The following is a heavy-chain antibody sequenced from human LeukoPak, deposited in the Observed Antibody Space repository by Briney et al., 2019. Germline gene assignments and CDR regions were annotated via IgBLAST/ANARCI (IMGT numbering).Heavy chain of an antibody. CDR3: ARGKDTYYDFWSGYSTGAFDI. V-gene: IGHV1-18*01. CDR2: ISAYNGNT. D-gene: IGHD3-3*01. Sequence: GASVKVSCKASGYTFTSYGISWVRQAPGQGLEWMGWISAYNGNTNYAQKLQGRVTMTTDTSTSTAYMELRSLRSDDTAVYYCARGKDTYYDFWSGYSTGAFDIWGQGTMVTVSS. CDR1: GYTFTSYG. J-gene: IGHJ3*02.